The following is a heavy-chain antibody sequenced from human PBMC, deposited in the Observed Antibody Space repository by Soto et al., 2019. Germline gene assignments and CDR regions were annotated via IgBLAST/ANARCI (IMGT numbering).Heavy chain of an antibody. J-gene: IGHJ6*02. CDR3: AMLGGWSGGSNDRDV. Sequence: EVQFVESGGGLVQPGGSLRLSCAASGLIFSDYHMDWVRQAPGKGLGWVGRIRRKANSYTTEYAASVKGRFTISRDDSKNALYLQRNSLKTEDTAVYYCAMLGGWSGGSNDRDVWGQGTTVTVSS. D-gene: IGHD3-10*02. CDR1: GLIFSDYH. CDR2: IRRKANSYTT. V-gene: IGHV3-72*01.